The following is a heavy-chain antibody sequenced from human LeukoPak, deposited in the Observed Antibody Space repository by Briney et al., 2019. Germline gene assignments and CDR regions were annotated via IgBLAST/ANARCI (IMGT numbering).Heavy chain of an antibody. CDR2: IYYSGST. V-gene: IGHV4-39*07. CDR1: GGSISSSSYY. J-gene: IGHJ4*02. CDR3: VRESTFEYSSSWFDY. D-gene: IGHD6-6*01. Sequence: SETLSLTCTVSGGSISSSSYYWGWIRQPPGKGLEWIGSIYYSGSTYYNPSLKSRVTISVDTSKNQFSLKLSSVTAADTAVYYCVRESTFEYSSSWFDYWGQGTLVTVSS.